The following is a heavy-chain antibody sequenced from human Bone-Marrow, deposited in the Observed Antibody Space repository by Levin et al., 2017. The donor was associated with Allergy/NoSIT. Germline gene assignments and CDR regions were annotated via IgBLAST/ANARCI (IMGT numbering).Heavy chain of an antibody. CDR1: GFTFSSYW. J-gene: IGHJ2*01. V-gene: IGHV3-74*01. CDR2: IISDGSTT. CDR3: ARWKWGGYWYFDL. D-gene: IGHD3-10*01. Sequence: GESLKISCAASGFTFSSYWMHWVRQAPGKGLVWVSRIISDGSTTSYADSVKGRFTISRDNAKNTLYLQMNSLRAEDTAVYYCARWKWGGYWYFDLWGRGTLVTVSS.